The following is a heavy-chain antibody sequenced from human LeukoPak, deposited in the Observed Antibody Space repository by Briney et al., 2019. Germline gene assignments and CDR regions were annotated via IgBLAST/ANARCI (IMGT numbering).Heavy chain of an antibody. Sequence: PGGSLRLSCAASGFTFSSYWMSWVRQAPGKGLEWVANINQDGSEKYYVDSVKGRFTISRDNAKNSLYPQMNSLRAEDTALYYCAKDMSRYYYDSSGYLSDAFDIWGQGTMVTVSS. V-gene: IGHV3-7*03. J-gene: IGHJ3*02. CDR1: GFTFSSYW. CDR3: AKDMSRYYYDSSGYLSDAFDI. CDR2: INQDGSEK. D-gene: IGHD3-22*01.